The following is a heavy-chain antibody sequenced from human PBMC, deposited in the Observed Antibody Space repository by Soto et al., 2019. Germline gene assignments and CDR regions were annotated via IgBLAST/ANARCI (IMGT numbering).Heavy chain of an antibody. D-gene: IGHD3-10*01. CDR1: GFIFSSFG. Sequence: GGSLRLSCAASGFIFSSFGMNWVRRSPGKGLEWISHIRTSSSMTYYADSVKGRFTISRDDAKNSLFLQMSSLRAEDTAVYYSAKEGASGSYXSDWGQGTMVTVSS. J-gene: IGHJ4*02. V-gene: IGHV3-48*01. CDR2: IRTSSSMT. CDR3: AKEGASGSYXSD.